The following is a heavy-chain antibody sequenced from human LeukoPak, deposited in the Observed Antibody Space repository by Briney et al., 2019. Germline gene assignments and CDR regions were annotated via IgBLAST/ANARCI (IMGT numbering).Heavy chain of an antibody. Sequence: GGPLRLSCAASGFTFSSYEMNWVRQAPGKGLEWVSYISSSGSTIYYADSVKGRFTISRDNAKNSLYLQMNSLRAEDTAVYYCARDRRGYCSSTSCLPHWYFDLWGRGTLATVSS. V-gene: IGHV3-48*03. CDR1: GFTFSSYE. D-gene: IGHD2-2*01. CDR3: ARDRRGYCSSTSCLPHWYFDL. J-gene: IGHJ2*01. CDR2: ISSSGSTI.